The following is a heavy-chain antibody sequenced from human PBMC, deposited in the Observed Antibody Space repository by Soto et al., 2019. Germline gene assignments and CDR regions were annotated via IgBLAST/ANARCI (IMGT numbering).Heavy chain of an antibody. J-gene: IGHJ4*02. Sequence: SETMSLTCTVAGGSISGYFWNWIRQPPGKGLEWIGYIYSSGSTNYKSSLKSRVTISVDTSKNQFSLNLSSVTAADTAVYYCARSEKGMATILDYWGQGILVTVSS. CDR3: ARSEKGMATILDY. V-gene: IGHV4-59*01. CDR2: IYSSGST. D-gene: IGHD5-12*01. CDR1: GGSISGYF.